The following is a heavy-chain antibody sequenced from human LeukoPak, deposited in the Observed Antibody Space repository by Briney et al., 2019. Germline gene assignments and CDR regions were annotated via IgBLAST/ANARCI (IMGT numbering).Heavy chain of an antibody. Sequence: PGGSLRLSCAASGFTFSNYSMNWVRQAPGKGLEWVSSISSSSSYIYYADSVKGRFTISRDNAKSSLYLQMNSLRAEDTAVYYCASVGSSLIDYWGQGTLVTVSS. D-gene: IGHD1-26*01. V-gene: IGHV3-21*01. J-gene: IGHJ4*02. CDR3: ASVGSSLIDY. CDR1: GFTFSNYS. CDR2: ISSSSSYI.